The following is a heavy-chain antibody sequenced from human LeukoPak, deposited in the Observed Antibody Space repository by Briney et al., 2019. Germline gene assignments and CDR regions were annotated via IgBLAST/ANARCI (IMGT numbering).Heavy chain of an antibody. CDR2: ISGSGGST. J-gene: IGHJ4*02. D-gene: IGHD3-10*01. CDR3: AKDRLVGGSGSSGDFDY. Sequence: GESLRLSHAASGFTFSSYAMSWVGQPPGKGLEWVSAISGSGGSTYYADSVKGRFTISRDNSKNTLYLQMNSLRAEDTAVYYCAKDRLVGGSGSSGDFDYWGQGTLVTVSS. CDR1: GFTFSSYA. V-gene: IGHV3-23*01.